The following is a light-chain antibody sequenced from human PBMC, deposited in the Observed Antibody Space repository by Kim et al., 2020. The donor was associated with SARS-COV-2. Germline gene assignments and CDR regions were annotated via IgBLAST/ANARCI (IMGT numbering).Light chain of an antibody. Sequence: QNATPTCTGNSNNVGYEGAAWLQQHQGHPPNLLSYRNNNRPSGISDRFSASRSGNTASLTITGLQPEDETDYYCSAWDSSLSAWVFGGGTQLTVL. J-gene: IGLJ3*02. CDR1: SNNVGYEG. V-gene: IGLV10-54*04. CDR2: RNN. CDR3: SAWDSSLSAWV.